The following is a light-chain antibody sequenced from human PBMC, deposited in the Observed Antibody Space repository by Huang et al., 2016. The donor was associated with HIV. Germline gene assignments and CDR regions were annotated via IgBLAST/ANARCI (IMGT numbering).Light chain of an antibody. Sequence: EIIMTQSPATLSLSPGEGASRACRANQSVATNLAWYLHRPGQGPRILIFGASTRASGVPGRFSGSGSGIQFTLTVSGLQSEDFAVYYCQQYHNWPYTFGQGTKLEI. J-gene: IGKJ2*01. CDR1: QSVATN. CDR2: GAS. CDR3: QQYHNWPYT. V-gene: IGKV3-15*01.